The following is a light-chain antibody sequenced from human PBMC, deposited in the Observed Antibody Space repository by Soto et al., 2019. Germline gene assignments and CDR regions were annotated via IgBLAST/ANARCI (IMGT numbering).Light chain of an antibody. CDR2: DVS. CDR1: SSDVGGYDY. Sequence: QSALTQPRAVSGSPGQSVSISCPGTSSDVGGYDYVTWYRLHTGKAPKLMIYDVSKRPSGVYARFSGSKSGNTASLPMSRLQGEDEAAYYGCSYAGSYSYVFGTGSKVTV. V-gene: IGLV2-11*01. J-gene: IGLJ1*01. CDR3: CSYAGSYSYV.